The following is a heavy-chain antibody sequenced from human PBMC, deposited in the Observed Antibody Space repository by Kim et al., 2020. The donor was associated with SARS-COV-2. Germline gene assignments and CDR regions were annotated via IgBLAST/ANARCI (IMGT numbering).Heavy chain of an antibody. CDR2: ISADGTGT. V-gene: IGHV3-23*01. CDR1: GFTFNIYV. J-gene: IGHJ3*02. Sequence: GGSLRLSCATSGFTFNIYVLTWVRQAPQKGLEWVSAISADGTGTYYADSVKGRFTISRDSSKNTLSLLMNSLRVEDTAVYFCAKGFDVDPRSGRCFDSWGQGTVVTVSS. CDR3: AKGFDVDPRSGRCFDS. D-gene: IGHD3-10*01.